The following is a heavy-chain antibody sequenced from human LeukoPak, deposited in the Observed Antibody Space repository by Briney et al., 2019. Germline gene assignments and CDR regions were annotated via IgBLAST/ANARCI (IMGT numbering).Heavy chain of an antibody. CDR1: GYTFTSYG. D-gene: IGHD3-22*01. V-gene: IGHV1-18*01. J-gene: IGHJ4*02. CDR2: ISAYNGNT. CDR3: ARDGALVVTDLSFDY. Sequence: GASVKVSCKASGYTFTSYGISWVRQAPGQGLEWMGWISAYNGNTNYAQKLQGRVTMTTDTSTSTAYMELRSLRSDDTAMYYCARDGALVVTDLSFDYWGQGTLVTVSS.